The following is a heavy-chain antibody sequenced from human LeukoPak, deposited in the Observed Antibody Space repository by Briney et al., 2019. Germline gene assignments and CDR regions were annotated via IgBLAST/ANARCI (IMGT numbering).Heavy chain of an antibody. D-gene: IGHD3-9*01. Sequence: TGGSLRLSCAASGFTFNSYGMHWVRQAPGKGLEWVAFIRYDGSNKYYADSVRGRFTISRDNSKNTLYLQMNSLRAEDTAVYYCAKTMDLLTGYLWSLDYWGQGTLVTVSS. CDR3: AKTMDLLTGYLWSLDY. J-gene: IGHJ4*02. CDR1: GFTFNSYG. CDR2: IRYDGSNK. V-gene: IGHV3-30*02.